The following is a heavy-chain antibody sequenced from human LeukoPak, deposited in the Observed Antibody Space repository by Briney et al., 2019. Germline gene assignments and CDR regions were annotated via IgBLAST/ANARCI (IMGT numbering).Heavy chain of an antibody. CDR1: GFSLSTSGVG. Sequence: SGPTLVKPTQTLTLTCTFSGFSLSTSGVGVGWIRQPPGKALEWLVLIYWDDDKRYSPSLKSRLTLTKDTSKNQVVLTMTNMDPVDTATYYCAHRPAAPYGETTGTFDYWGQGTLVTVSS. V-gene: IGHV2-5*02. CDR3: AHRPAAPYGETTGTFDY. D-gene: IGHD4-17*01. J-gene: IGHJ4*02. CDR2: IYWDDDK.